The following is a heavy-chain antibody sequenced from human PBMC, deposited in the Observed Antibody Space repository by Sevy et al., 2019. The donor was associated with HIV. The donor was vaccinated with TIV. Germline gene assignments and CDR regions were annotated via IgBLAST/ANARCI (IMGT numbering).Heavy chain of an antibody. V-gene: IGHV3-33*06. CDR2: IWYDGSQK. Sequence: GGSLRLSCAASGFTFSSYGMHWVRQAPGKGLEWVALIWYDGSQKYYADSVKGRFTISRDNSKNMLYLQMNSLRAEDADAYDCEKGADVRCHNYANFDNWGQGTLVTVSS. D-gene: IGHD1-1*01. CDR1: GFTFSSYG. J-gene: IGHJ4*02. CDR3: EKGADVRCHNYANFDN.